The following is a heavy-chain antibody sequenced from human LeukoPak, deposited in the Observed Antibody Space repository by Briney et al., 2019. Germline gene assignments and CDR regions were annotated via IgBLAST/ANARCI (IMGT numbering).Heavy chain of an antibody. Sequence: SETLSLTCTASGGSISSGGYYWSWIRQPPGKGLEWIGYIYHSGSTYYNPSLKSRVTISVDRSKNQFSLKLSSVTAADTAVYYCARGQQQLGWFDPWGQGTLVTVSS. J-gene: IGHJ5*02. CDR1: GGSISSGGYY. CDR3: ARGQQQLGWFDP. V-gene: IGHV4-30-2*01. D-gene: IGHD6-13*01. CDR2: IYHSGST.